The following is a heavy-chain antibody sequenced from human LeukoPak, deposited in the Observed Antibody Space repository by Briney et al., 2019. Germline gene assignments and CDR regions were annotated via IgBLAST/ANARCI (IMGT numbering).Heavy chain of an antibody. V-gene: IGHV4-39*07. CDR2: IYYSGST. CDR3: ARRVGASRTYYFDY. D-gene: IGHD1-26*01. J-gene: IGHJ4*02. CDR1: GGSISSSSYY. Sequence: SETLSLTCTVSGGSISSSSYYWGWIRQPPGKGLEWIGSIYYSGSTYYNPSLKSRVTISVDTSKNQFSLKLSSVTAADTAVYYCARRVGASRTYYFDYWGQGTLVTVSS.